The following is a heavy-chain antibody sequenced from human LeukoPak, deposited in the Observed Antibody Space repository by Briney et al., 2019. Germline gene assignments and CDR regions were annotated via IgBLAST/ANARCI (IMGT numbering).Heavy chain of an antibody. CDR1: GFTFSSYA. V-gene: IGHV3-23*01. J-gene: IGHJ4*02. Sequence: PGGSLRLSCAASGFTFSSYAMSWVRQTPGRGLEWVSGISGSGGSTYYADPVKGRFTISRDNSKNTLYLQMNSLRAEDTAVYYCAKGGGAYYSDSSTYSAPFEHWGQGTLVTVSS. CDR2: ISGSGGST. CDR3: AKGGGAYYSDSSTYSAPFEH. D-gene: IGHD3-22*01.